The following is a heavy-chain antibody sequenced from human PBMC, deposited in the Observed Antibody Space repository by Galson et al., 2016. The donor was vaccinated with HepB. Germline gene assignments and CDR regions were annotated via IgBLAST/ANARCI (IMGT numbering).Heavy chain of an antibody. Sequence: SVKVSCKASKYTFTVYYIHWVRQAPGQGLEWMGWISPNSGGPNYAQKFQGRVTMTRDTSITTAYMELSSLRSDDTAVYYCAREAAPGDDYSLANWGQGTLVTVSS. V-gene: IGHV1-2*02. CDR3: AREAAPGDDYSLAN. CDR2: ISPNSGGP. D-gene: IGHD4-11*01. CDR1: KYTFTVYY. J-gene: IGHJ4*02.